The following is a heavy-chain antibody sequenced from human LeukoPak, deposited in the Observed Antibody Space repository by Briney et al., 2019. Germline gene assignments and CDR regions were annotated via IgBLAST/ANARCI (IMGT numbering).Heavy chain of an antibody. Sequence: GRSLRLSCAASGFTFDDYAMHRLRQAQGKGLEGVSGISWNSGSIGYADSVKGRFTISRDNAKNSLYLQMNSLRAEDTALYYCAKDIGQWLGKYYFDYCGQETLVTVSS. D-gene: IGHD6-19*01. J-gene: IGHJ4*02. V-gene: IGHV3-9*01. CDR2: ISWNSGSI. CDR1: GFTFDDYA. CDR3: AKDIGQWLGKYYFDY.